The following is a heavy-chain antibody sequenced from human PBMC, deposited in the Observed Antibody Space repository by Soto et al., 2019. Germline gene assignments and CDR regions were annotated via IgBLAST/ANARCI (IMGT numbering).Heavy chain of an antibody. Sequence: XVSLRLSCAASGLTFSTYPMIWVRQAPGKGLECVGSISDSGANTYYADSVRGRFTISRDNSKNTLYLQMKSLRDDDTAVYYCAKILSMVTSYYYGMDVWGHGTTVTVSS. CDR3: AKILSMVTSYYYGMDV. CDR1: GLTFSTYP. CDR2: ISDSGANT. V-gene: IGHV3-23*01. J-gene: IGHJ6*02. D-gene: IGHD4-17*01.